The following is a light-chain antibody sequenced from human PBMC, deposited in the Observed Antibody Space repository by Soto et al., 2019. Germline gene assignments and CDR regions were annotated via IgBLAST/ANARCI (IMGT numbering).Light chain of an antibody. Sequence: QSALTQPPSASGSPGQSVTISCTGTSSDVGGYKYVSWYQQHPGKAPKFMIYEVSKRPSGVPDRFSGSKSGDTASLTISGLQAEDEADYYCSSYAGSSWVFGGGTKLTVL. CDR1: SSDVGGYKY. V-gene: IGLV2-8*01. CDR3: SSYAGSSWV. J-gene: IGLJ3*02. CDR2: EVS.